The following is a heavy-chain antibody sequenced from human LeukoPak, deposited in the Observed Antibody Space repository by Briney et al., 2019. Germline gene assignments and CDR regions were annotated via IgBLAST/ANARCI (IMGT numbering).Heavy chain of an antibody. CDR3: AKWGDYDVLTGYYVSDY. D-gene: IGHD3-9*01. J-gene: IGHJ4*02. V-gene: IGHV3-23*01. CDR2: ITGSGGST. Sequence: GGSLRLSCAASGFIFSNYAMSWVRQALGKGLEWVSAITGSGGSTYYADSVKGRFTISRDNSKNTLYLQMNSLRAEDTAVYYCAKWGDYDVLTGYYVSDYWGQGTLVTVSS. CDR1: GFIFSNYA.